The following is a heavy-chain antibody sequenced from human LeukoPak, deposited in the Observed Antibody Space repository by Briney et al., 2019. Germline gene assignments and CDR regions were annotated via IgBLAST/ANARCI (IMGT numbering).Heavy chain of an antibody. CDR2: ISYDGSNK. CDR3: AKGNYYDSSGYP. V-gene: IGHV3-30*18. Sequence: GGSLRLSCAASGFTFSSYGMHWVRQAPGKGLEWVAVISYDGSNKYYADSVKGRFTISRDNSKNTLYLQMNSLRAEDTAVYYCAKGNYYDSSGYPWGQGTLVTVSS. J-gene: IGHJ5*02. D-gene: IGHD3-22*01. CDR1: GFTFSSYG.